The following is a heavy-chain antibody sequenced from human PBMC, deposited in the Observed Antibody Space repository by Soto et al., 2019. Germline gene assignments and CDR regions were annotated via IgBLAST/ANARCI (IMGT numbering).Heavy chain of an antibody. D-gene: IGHD1-7*01. CDR3: SFNTNWNYHLNRY. V-gene: IGHV1-69*13. CDR1: GGIFYISS. Sequence: SLNVSFKASGGIFYISSINWLLHSPVQGLEWMGGIVPINGSPKYAQEFLGRVTISADASATTAYMDLSGLKSEEKAFYYCSFNTNWNYHLNRYRGRGTHVPVSS. CDR2: IVPINGSP. J-gene: IGHJ4*02.